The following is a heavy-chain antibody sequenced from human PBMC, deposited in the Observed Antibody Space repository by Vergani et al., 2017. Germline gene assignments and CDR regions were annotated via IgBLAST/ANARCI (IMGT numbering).Heavy chain of an antibody. D-gene: IGHD3-10*01. CDR1: GFTSAGYA. CDR3: VRFGEPYYYGMDV. Sequence: EVQLEESGGGLVLPGRSLRLSCVASGFTSAGYAMYWVRQAPGKGLEWVSGISWNSNSIGYADSVTGRFTISRDNAKNSLYLQMNSLRAEDTALYYCVRFGEPYYYGMDVWGQGTTVTVSS. J-gene: IGHJ6*02. CDR2: ISWNSNSI. V-gene: IGHV3-9*02.